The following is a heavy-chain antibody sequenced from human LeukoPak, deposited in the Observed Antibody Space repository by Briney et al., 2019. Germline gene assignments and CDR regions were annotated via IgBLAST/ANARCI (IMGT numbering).Heavy chain of an antibody. J-gene: IGHJ4*02. CDR2: INPDTDFT. D-gene: IGHD3-16*01. CDR1: GYRFTDDY. V-gene: IGHV1-2*02. Sequence: GASVKVSCKTSGYRFTDDYIHWVRQAPGQGLEWMGWINPDTDFTNYAPKFRGRVIMTRDTSISTAYMEVRRLTFDDTAIYYCAPTSEAYTSNWSVWGQGTLATVSP. CDR3: APTSEAYTSNWSV.